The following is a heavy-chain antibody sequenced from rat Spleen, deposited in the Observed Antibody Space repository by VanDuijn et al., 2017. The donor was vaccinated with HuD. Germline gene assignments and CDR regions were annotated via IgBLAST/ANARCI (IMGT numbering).Heavy chain of an antibody. CDR3: TAHGNRISRFAY. Sequence: EVQLVESGGGLVQPGRSLKLSCAASGFTFSDYSMAWVRQAPKKGPEWVATIIYDGGRSSYRDSVKGRFTISRDNAKSTLYLQMDSLRSEDTATYYCTAHGNRISRFAYWGQGTLVTVSS. D-gene: IGHD2-7*01. V-gene: IGHV5S10*01. CDR1: GFTFSDYS. CDR2: IIYDGGRS. J-gene: IGHJ3*01.